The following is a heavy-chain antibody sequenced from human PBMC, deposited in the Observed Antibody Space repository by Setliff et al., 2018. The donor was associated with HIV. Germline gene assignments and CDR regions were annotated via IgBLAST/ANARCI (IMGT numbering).Heavy chain of an antibody. J-gene: IGHJ4*02. V-gene: IGHV1-3*01. CDR3: ARAQTYYSDSSSYYSQY. CDR1: GYTFTSYA. Sequence: ASVKVSCKASGYTFTSYALHWVRQAPGQRLEWMGWLNDGNGDTKYSQNFQDRVAITRDTSASTAYMELSSLRSEDTAVYYCARAQTYYSDSSSYYSQYWGQGTLVTVSS. CDR2: LNDGNGDT. D-gene: IGHD3-22*01.